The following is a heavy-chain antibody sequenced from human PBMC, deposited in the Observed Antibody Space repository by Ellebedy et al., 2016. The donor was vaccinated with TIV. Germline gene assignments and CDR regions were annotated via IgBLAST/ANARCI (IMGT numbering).Heavy chain of an antibody. CDR2: TYYRSQWYF. J-gene: IGHJ6*02. D-gene: IGHD2-15*01. CDR1: GDSVSSSTPA. CDR3: ARAKCSGGCSRGFDV. Sequence: SQTLSLTCAISGDSVSSSTPAWNWIRQSPSRGLEWLGRTYYRSQWYFDYAVSVESRITINPDTSKNQFSLQLNSVTPEETAVYYCARAKCSGGCSRGFDVWGQGTTVTVSS. V-gene: IGHV6-1*01.